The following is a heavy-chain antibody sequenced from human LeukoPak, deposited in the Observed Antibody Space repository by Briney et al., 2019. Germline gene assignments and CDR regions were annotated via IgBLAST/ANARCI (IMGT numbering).Heavy chain of an antibody. V-gene: IGHV4-39*01. D-gene: IGHD6-19*01. CDR2: IYYSGST. J-gene: IGHJ4*02. CDR1: GGSISSSSYY. Sequence: SETLSLTCTVSGGSISSSSYYWGWIRLPPGKGLEWIGSIYYSGSTYYNPSLKSRVTISVDTSKNQFSLKLSSVTAADTAVYYCARLTMHSSGWYGGVYFDYWGQGTLVTVSS. CDR3: ARLTMHSSGWYGGVYFDY.